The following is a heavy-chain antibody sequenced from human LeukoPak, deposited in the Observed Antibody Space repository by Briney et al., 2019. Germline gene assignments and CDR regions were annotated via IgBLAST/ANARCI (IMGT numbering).Heavy chain of an antibody. D-gene: IGHD6-13*01. CDR3: ARSSSWWNWLDP. CDR2: INPSGGST. V-gene: IGHV1-46*01. CDR1: GYTFTSYY. Sequence: GASVKVSCKASGYTFTSYYMHWVRQAPGQGLEWMGIINPSGGSTSYAQKFQGRVTMTRDMSTSTVYMELSSLRSEDTAVYYCARSSSWWNWLDPWGQGTLVTVSS. J-gene: IGHJ5*02.